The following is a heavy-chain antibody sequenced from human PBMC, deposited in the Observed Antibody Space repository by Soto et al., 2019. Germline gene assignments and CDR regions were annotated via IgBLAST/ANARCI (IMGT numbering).Heavy chain of an antibody. D-gene: IGHD3-22*01. CDR2: INPNSGGT. CDR3: ARDKGRHYYDSSGYQFDS. CDR1: GYTFTGYY. Sequence: QVQLVQSGAEVKKPGASVKVSCKASGYTFTGYYMHWVRQAPGQGLEWMGWINPNSGGTNYAQKFQGWVTMTRDTSISTAYMELSRVRSDDTAVYYCARDKGRHYYDSSGYQFDSWGQGPLVTVSS. J-gene: IGHJ4*02. V-gene: IGHV1-2*04.